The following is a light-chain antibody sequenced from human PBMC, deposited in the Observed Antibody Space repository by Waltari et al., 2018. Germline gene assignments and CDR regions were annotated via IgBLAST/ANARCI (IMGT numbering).Light chain of an antibody. CDR2: EVS. CDR1: SSDVGGYNY. CDR3: ISYAGNSNYV. V-gene: IGLV2-8*01. Sequence: QSALTQPPSASGSPGQSVTISCTGTSSDVGGYNYVSWYQQHPGKAPKLMIYEVSKRSSGVPDRFSGSKSGNTASLTVSGLQADDEADYYCISYAGNSNYVFGTGTKVIVL. J-gene: IGLJ1*01.